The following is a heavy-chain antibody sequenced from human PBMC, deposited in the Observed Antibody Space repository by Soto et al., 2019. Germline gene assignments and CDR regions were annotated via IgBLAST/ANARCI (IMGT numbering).Heavy chain of an antibody. CDR3: ATVPRLRFLEGLGY. J-gene: IGHJ4*02. V-gene: IGHV1-18*01. CDR2: ISAYNGNT. D-gene: IGHD3-3*01. CDR1: GYTFTSYG. Sequence: ASVKVSCKASGYTFTSYGISWVLQAPGQGLEWMGWISAYNGNTNYAQKLQGRVTMTTDTSTSTAYMELSSLGSEDTAVYYCATVPRLRFLEGLGYWGQGTLVTVST.